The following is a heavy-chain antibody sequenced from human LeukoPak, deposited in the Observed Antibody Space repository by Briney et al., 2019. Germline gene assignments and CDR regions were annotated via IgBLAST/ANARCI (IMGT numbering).Heavy chain of an antibody. D-gene: IGHD1-1*01. CDR2: IYTSGST. V-gene: IGHV4-4*07. J-gene: IGHJ4*02. CDR1: GGSISSNY. CDR3: AGPPTGTWGY. Sequence: SETLSLTCTVPGGSISSNYWSWIRQPAGKGLEWIGRIYTSGSTNYNPSLKSRVTISVDKSKNQVSLKLSSVTAADTAVYYCAGPPTGTWGYWGQGTLVTVSS.